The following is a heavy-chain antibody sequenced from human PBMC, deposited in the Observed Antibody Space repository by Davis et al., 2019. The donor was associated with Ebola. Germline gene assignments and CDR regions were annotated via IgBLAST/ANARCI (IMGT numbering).Heavy chain of an antibody. Sequence: GGSLRLSCAASGFTFSSYGMHWVHQAPGKGLEWVAVIWYDGSNKYYADSVKGRFTISRDNSKNTLYLQMNSLRAEDTAVYYCAKGVTMVQGVIVGWGQGTLVTVSS. CDR1: GFTFSSYG. V-gene: IGHV3-33*06. D-gene: IGHD3-10*01. CDR2: IWYDGSNK. J-gene: IGHJ4*02. CDR3: AKGVTMVQGVIVG.